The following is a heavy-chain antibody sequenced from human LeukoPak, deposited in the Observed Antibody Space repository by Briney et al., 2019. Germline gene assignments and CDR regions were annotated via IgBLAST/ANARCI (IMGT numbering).Heavy chain of an antibody. Sequence: GGSLRLSCAASGFTFSSYGMHWVRQAPGKGMEWVAVIWYDGSNKYYADSVKGRFTISRDNSKNTVYLQMNSLRAEDTAVYYCARGLRNTDTFDIWGQGTMVTVSS. V-gene: IGHV3-33*08. CDR3: ARGLRNTDTFDI. J-gene: IGHJ3*02. CDR1: GFTFSSYG. CDR2: IWYDGSNK.